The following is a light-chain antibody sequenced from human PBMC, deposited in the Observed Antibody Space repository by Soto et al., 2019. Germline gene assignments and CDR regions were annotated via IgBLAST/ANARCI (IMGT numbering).Light chain of an antibody. CDR2: GAS. CDR3: QQYGSIPFT. CDR1: QSVSSK. Sequence: VMTQSPATLSLSPGERATLSCRASQSVSSKLVWYQQKPGQAPRLLIYGASSRATGIPDRFSGSGSGTDFTLTISRLAPEDFAVYYCQQYGSIPFTFGPGTKVDI. J-gene: IGKJ3*01. V-gene: IGKV3-20*01.